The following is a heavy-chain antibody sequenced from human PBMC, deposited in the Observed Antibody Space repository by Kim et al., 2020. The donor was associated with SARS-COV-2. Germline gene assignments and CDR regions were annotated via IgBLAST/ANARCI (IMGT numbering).Heavy chain of an antibody. CDR3: ASSTISTNWFDP. J-gene: IGHJ5*02. V-gene: IGHV1-69*02. Sequence: NYAQKFQGRVTITADKSTSTAYMELSSLRSEDTAVYYCASSTISTNWFDPWGQGTLVTVSS. D-gene: IGHD3-9*01.